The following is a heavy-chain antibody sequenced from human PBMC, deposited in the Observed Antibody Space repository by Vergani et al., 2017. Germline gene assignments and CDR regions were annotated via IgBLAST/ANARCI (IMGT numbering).Heavy chain of an antibody. D-gene: IGHD5-18*01. CDR2: INHSEST. J-gene: IGHJ4*02. CDR1: GGSFSGYY. CDR3: ARGRDTAMATHPMDY. Sequence: QVQLQQWGAGLLKPSETLSLTCAVYGGSFSGYYWSWIRQPPGKGLEWIGEINHSESTNYNPSLKSRVTISVDTSKNQFSLKLSSVTAADTAVYYCARGRDTAMATHPMDYWGQGTLVTVSS. V-gene: IGHV4-34*01.